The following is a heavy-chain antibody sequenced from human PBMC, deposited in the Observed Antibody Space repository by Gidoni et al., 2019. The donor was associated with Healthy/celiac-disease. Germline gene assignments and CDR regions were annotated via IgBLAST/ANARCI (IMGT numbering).Heavy chain of an antibody. V-gene: IGHV3-11*05. Sequence: QVQLVESGEGLVKPGGSLRLSCAASGFTFSDYYMSWIRQAPGKGLEWVSYISSSSSYTNYADSVKGRFTISRDNAKNSLYLQMNSLRAEDTAVYYCARDPGIAAATDYWGQGTLVTVSS. CDR1: GFTFSDYY. CDR3: ARDPGIAAATDY. CDR2: ISSSSSYT. D-gene: IGHD6-13*01. J-gene: IGHJ4*02.